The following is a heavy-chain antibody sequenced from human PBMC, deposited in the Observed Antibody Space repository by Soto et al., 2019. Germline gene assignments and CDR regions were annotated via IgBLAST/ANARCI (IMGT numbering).Heavy chain of an antibody. V-gene: IGHV1-18*01. Sequence: QVQLVQSGAEVKKPGASVKVSCKASGYTFTSYGISCVRQAPGQGLEWMGWISAYNGNTNYAQKLQGRVTMTTDTSTSAADMELRSLSSDDTAVYYCARGVGCEPPFGFRYWGQGTLVTVSS. D-gene: IGHD2-15*01. CDR3: ARGVGCEPPFGFRY. J-gene: IGHJ4*02. CDR2: ISAYNGNT. CDR1: GYTFTSYG.